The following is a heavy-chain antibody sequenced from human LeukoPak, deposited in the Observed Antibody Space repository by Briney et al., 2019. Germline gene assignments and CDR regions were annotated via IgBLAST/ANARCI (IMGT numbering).Heavy chain of an antibody. CDR2: IYPGDSDT. Sequence: GESLKISCKGSGYSFTSCWIGWVRQMPGKGLEWMGIIYPGDSDTRYSPSFQGQVTISADKSISTAYLQWSSLKASDTAMYYCARQWRRTGTTGKGAFDIWGQGTMVTVSS. J-gene: IGHJ3*02. CDR3: ARQWRRTGTTGKGAFDI. V-gene: IGHV5-51*01. CDR1: GYSFTSCW. D-gene: IGHD1-1*01.